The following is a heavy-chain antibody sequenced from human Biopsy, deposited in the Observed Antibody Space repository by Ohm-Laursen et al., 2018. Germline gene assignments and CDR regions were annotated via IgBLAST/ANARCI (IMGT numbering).Heavy chain of an antibody. D-gene: IGHD5-12*01. Sequence: SQTLSLTCTVSGVPINGGRYYWNWIRHHPGKGLEWIGNIFYSANTYYNPSLKSRVTISVDTFKNQFSLKLSSVTAADTAVYYCARLGSGDYFPTFFDFWGQGALVTVSS. J-gene: IGHJ4*02. CDR2: IFYSANT. CDR3: ARLGSGDYFPTFFDF. V-gene: IGHV4-31*03. CDR1: GVPINGGRYY.